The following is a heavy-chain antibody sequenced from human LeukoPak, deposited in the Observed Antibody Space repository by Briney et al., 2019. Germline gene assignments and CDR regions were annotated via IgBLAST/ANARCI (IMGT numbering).Heavy chain of an antibody. D-gene: IGHD3-10*01. Sequence: GASVKVSCKFSGYTLTELSMPWVRQPPGKGLGWMGGFDPDDGETIYAHKFQGRVTMTEDTSTDTAYMELSSLRSEDTAVYYCATERITMVRGVITYYYYYMDVWGKGTTVTVSS. CDR2: FDPDDGET. J-gene: IGHJ6*03. CDR1: GYTLTELS. CDR3: ATERITMVRGVITYYYYYMDV. V-gene: IGHV1-24*01.